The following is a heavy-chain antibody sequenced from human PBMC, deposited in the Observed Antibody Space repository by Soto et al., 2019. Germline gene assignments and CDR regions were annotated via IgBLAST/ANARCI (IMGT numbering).Heavy chain of an antibody. Sequence: GGSLRLSCAASGFTFSSYAMSWVRQAPGKGLEWVSAISGSGGSTYYADSVKGRFTISRDNSKNTLYLQMNSLRAEDTAVYYCARDLTIFSRPPGYWGQGTLVTVSS. D-gene: IGHD3-3*01. J-gene: IGHJ4*02. CDR3: ARDLTIFSRPPGY. CDR1: GFTFSSYA. CDR2: ISGSGGST. V-gene: IGHV3-23*01.